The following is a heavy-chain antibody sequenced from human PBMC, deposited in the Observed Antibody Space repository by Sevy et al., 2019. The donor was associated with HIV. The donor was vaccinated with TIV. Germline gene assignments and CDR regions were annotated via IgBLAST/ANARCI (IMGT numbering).Heavy chain of an antibody. CDR1: GYTFTSYG. V-gene: IGHV1-18*01. Sequence: ASVKVSCKASGYTFTSYGISWVRQAPGQGVEGMGWISAYNGNTNYAQKLQGRVTMTTDTSTSTAYMELRSLRSDDTAVYYCAIYRSDAFDIWGQGTMVTVSS. CDR3: AIYRSDAFDI. J-gene: IGHJ3*02. CDR2: ISAYNGNT. D-gene: IGHD3-16*02.